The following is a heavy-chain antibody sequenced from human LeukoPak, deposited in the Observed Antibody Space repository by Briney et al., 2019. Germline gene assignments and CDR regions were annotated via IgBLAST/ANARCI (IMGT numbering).Heavy chain of an antibody. D-gene: IGHD6-19*01. J-gene: IGHJ5*02. Sequence: SETLSLTCTDSGGSIRSTSYYWGWIRQPPGKGLEWLGSVHYSGSTYDNPSLKSRVTISVDTSKNQFSLKLISVTAADTAVYYCARRSTVAGRGRFDPWGQGTLVTVSS. CDR3: ARRSTVAGRGRFDP. V-gene: IGHV4-39*01. CDR2: VHYSGST. CDR1: GGSIRSTSYY.